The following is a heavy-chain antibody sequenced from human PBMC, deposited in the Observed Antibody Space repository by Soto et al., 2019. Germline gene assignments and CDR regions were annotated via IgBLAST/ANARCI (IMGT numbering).Heavy chain of an antibody. CDR2: IIPALGTA. CDR3: ARPDFGDYWYFDL. V-gene: IGHV1-69*08. D-gene: IGHD4-17*01. CDR1: GGTFSSHT. Sequence: QDQLVQSGAEVKKSGSSVKVSCKASGGTFSSHTFSWVRRAPGQGLEWMGRIIPALGTATYAQKFQGRVTITADESATTVYMELNSLRSEDTAVYYCARPDFGDYWYFDLWGRGTLVTVSS. J-gene: IGHJ2*01.